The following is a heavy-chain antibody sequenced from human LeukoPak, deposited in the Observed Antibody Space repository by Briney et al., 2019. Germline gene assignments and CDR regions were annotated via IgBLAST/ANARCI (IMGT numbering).Heavy chain of an antibody. V-gene: IGHV1-2*06. CDR3: ARDARIAAAGYNWFDS. CDR2: INPNSGGT. D-gene: IGHD6-13*01. Sequence: AASVKVSCKASGYTFTGYYMHWVRQAPGQGLEWMGRINPNSGGTNYAQKFQGRVTMTRDTSISTAYMELSRLRSDDTAVYYCARDARIAAAGYNWFDSWGQGTLVTVSS. CDR1: GYTFTGYY. J-gene: IGHJ5*01.